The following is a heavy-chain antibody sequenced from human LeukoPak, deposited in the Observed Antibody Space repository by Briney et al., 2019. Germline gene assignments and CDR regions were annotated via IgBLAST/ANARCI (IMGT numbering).Heavy chain of an antibody. V-gene: IGHV1-69*13. CDR1: GGTFSSYA. Sequence: SVKVSCKASGGTFSSYAISWVRQAPGQGLEWMGGIIPIFGTAKYAQKFQGRVTITADESTSTAYMELSSLRSDDTAVYYCASHTQRRNDLFVGDYWGQGTLVAVSS. CDR3: ASHTQRRNDLFVGDY. CDR2: IIPIFGTA. J-gene: IGHJ4*02. D-gene: IGHD2-8*01.